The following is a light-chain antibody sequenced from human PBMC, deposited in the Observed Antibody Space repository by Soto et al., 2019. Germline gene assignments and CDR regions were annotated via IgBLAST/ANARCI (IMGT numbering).Light chain of an antibody. CDR2: KVS. CDR1: QGLVLSDGNTY. Sequence: VMTQSPLSLHVPLGQPALISCRSSQGLVLSDGNTYLSWFHQRPGRSPRRLIYKVSNRDSGVPARFSGSGSGTDFALKISRVEAEDVGVYYCMQGTHWPITFGQGTRLEIK. J-gene: IGKJ5*01. V-gene: IGKV2-30*01. CDR3: MQGTHWPIT.